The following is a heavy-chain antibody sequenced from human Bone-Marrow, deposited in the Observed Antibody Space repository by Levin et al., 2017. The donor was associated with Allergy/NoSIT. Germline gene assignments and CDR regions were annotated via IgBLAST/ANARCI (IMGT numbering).Heavy chain of an antibody. D-gene: IGHD3-10*01. CDR1: GFIFGSFG. CDR3: AKDRGFGSGTYGAFDF. CDR2: ISGNVVNT. Sequence: GGSLRLSCEGSGFIFGSFGMNWVRQAPGKGLEWVSGISGNVVNTYYADAVKGRFTVSRDNSKKTLYLQMDSLRGEDTAIYYWAKDRGFGSGTYGAFDFWGHGTMVTVSS. V-gene: IGHV3-23*01. J-gene: IGHJ3*01.